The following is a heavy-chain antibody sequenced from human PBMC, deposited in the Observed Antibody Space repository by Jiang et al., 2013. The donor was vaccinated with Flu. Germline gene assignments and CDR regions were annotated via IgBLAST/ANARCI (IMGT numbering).Heavy chain of an antibody. Sequence: MGIIYPGDSDTRYSPSFQGQVTISADKSISTAYLQWSSLKASDTAMYYCMSRREMATTKGPDAFDIWGQGTMVTVSS. CDR3: MSRREMATTKGPDAFDI. V-gene: IGHV5-51*01. J-gene: IGHJ3*02. CDR2: IYPGDSDT. D-gene: IGHD5-24*01.